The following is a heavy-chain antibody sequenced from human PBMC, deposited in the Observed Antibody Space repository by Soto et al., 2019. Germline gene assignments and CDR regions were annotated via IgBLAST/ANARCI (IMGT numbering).Heavy chain of an antibody. D-gene: IGHD5-12*01. J-gene: IGHJ5*02. CDR2: VYPGDSDT. Sequence: GESLKISCQGSGYTFSTYWIAWVRQLPGKGLEWVGVVYPGDSDTRYSPSFQGQVTISADKSISTAYLQWSSLKASDTAMYYCARGGMATGGNWFDPWGQGTLVTVSS. V-gene: IGHV5-51*01. CDR1: GYTFSTYW. CDR3: ARGGMATGGNWFDP.